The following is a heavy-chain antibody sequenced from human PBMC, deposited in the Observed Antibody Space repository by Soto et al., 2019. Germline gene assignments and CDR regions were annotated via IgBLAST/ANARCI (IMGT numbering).Heavy chain of an antibody. CDR3: ARFRGSYGMDV. CDR1: GGTFSSCT. Sequence: QVQLVQSGAEVKKPGSSVKVSCKGSGGTFSSCTISWVRQAPGQGLEWMGRIIPILGIANHAQKFQGRVTITADKSTSTAYMELSSLSSEDTAVYYCARFRGSYGMDVWGQGTTVTVSS. J-gene: IGHJ6*02. CDR2: IIPILGIA. V-gene: IGHV1-69*02. D-gene: IGHD3-10*01.